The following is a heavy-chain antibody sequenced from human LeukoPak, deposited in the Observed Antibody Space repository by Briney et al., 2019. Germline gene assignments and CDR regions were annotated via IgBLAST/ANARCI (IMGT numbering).Heavy chain of an antibody. CDR3: ARILTRSTVTRFGY. CDR2: MNPNSGNT. Sequence: ASVKVSCKASVYTFTSYDVNCVRHTTGQGLEWMGGMNPNSGNTGYAQKFQGRVTMTRNTSISTAYMELSSLRSEDTAVYYCARILTRSTVTRFGYWGQGTLVTVSS. CDR1: VYTFTSYD. J-gene: IGHJ4*02. V-gene: IGHV1-8*01. D-gene: IGHD4-17*01.